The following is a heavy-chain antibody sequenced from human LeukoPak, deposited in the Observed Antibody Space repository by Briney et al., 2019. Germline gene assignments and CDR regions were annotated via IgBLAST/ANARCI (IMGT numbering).Heavy chain of an antibody. J-gene: IGHJ4*02. CDR3: ARAGVDSSGYYYQGFDY. CDR2: ITSNGNSV. D-gene: IGHD3-3*01. CDR1: GFTFRSFG. V-gene: IGHV3-48*04. Sequence: GGSLRLSCATSGFTFRSFGMHWVRQAPGKGLEWISYITSNGNSVYYAASVKGRFTISRDNAKNSLYLQVNSLTAEDAAVYYCARAGVDSSGYYYQGFDYWGQGTQVTVSS.